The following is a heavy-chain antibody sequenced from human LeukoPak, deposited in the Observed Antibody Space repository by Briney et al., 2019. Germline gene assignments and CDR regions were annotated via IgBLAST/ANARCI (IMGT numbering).Heavy chain of an antibody. CDR2: IIPIFGTA. D-gene: IGHD5-12*01. CDR3: ARSWDSGYYTTFDY. V-gene: IGHV1-69*13. J-gene: IGHJ4*02. CDR1: GGTFSSYA. Sequence: SVKVSCKASGGTFSSYAISWVRQAPGQGLEWMGGIIPIFGTANYAQKFQGRVTITADESTSTAYMELSSLRSEDTAVYYCARSWDSGYYTTFDYWGQGTLVTVSS.